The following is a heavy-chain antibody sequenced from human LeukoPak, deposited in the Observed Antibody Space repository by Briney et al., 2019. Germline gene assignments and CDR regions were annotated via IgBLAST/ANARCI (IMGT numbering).Heavy chain of an antibody. V-gene: IGHV3-48*03. D-gene: IGHD2-15*01. Sequence: GGSLRLSCAASGSTFSSYAMHWVRQAPGKGLEWLSYISGSGSFIYYADSVKGRFTISRDSAKNSLYLQMNSLRAEDTAVYYCARDRGLYYFDYWGQGTLVTVSS. J-gene: IGHJ4*02. CDR3: ARDRGLYYFDY. CDR2: ISGSGSFI. CDR1: GSTFSSYA.